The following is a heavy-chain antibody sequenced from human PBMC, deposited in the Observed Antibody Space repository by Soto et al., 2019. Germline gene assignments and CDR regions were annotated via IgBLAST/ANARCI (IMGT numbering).Heavy chain of an antibody. Sequence: EVQLVESGGGLVQPGGSLRLSCAASGFTFSSYDMHWVRQATGKGLEWVSAIGTAGDPYYPGSVKGRFTISRENAKNSLYLQMNSLRAGDTAVYYCAARLGYYGMDVWGQGTTVTVSS. V-gene: IGHV3-13*05. D-gene: IGHD6-6*01. CDR3: AARLGYYGMDV. CDR2: IGTAGDP. J-gene: IGHJ6*02. CDR1: GFTFSSYD.